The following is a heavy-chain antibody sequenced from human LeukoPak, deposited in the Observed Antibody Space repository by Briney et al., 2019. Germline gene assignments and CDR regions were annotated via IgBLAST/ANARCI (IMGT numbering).Heavy chain of an antibody. CDR3: ARSSIAARPGYL. J-gene: IGHJ4*02. D-gene: IGHD6-6*01. V-gene: IGHV1-18*01. CDR2: ISAYNGNT. Sequence: ASVKVSCKASGYTFTSYGISWVRQATGQGLEWMGWISAYNGNTNYAQKLQGRVTMTTDTSTSTAYMELRSLRSDDTAVYYCARSSIAARPGYLWGQGTLVTVSS. CDR1: GYTFTSYG.